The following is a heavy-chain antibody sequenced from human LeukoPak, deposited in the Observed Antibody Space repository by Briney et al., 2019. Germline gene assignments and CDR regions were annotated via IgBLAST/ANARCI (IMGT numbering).Heavy chain of an antibody. D-gene: IGHD6-19*01. J-gene: IGHJ4*02. CDR3: ARDQLYSSGWHYNDY. CDR1: GYTFTSYG. Sequence: ASVKVSCKASGYTFTSYGISWVRHAPGEGLEWMGWISAYNGNTNYAQKLQGRVTMTTDTSTSTAYMELRSLRSEDTAVYYCARDQLYSSGWHYNDYWGQGTLVTVSS. CDR2: ISAYNGNT. V-gene: IGHV1-18*01.